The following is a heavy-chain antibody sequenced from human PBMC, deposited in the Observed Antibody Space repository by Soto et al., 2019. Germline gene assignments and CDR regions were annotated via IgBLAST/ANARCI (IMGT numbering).Heavy chain of an antibody. CDR1: GFSLSTSGVG. D-gene: IGHD2-21*02. V-gene: IGHV2-5*02. CDR3: AHRSWDCGGACYYFAY. J-gene: IGHJ4*02. CDR2: IYWDDDK. Sequence: QITLKESGPTLVKPTQTLTLTCTFSGFSLSTSGVGVGWIRQPPGKALEWLALIYWDDDKRYSPSLKSRLTISKDTSKNQVVLTMTNMDTVDTATSYCAHRSWDCGGACYYFAYWGQGTLVTVSS.